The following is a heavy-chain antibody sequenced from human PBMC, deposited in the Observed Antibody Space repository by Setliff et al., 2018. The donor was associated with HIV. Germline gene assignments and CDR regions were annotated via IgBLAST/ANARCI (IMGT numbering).Heavy chain of an antibody. D-gene: IGHD3-3*01. CDR1: GGSISTYY. CDR3: ARHANYDFWSGYWGYYFDY. Sequence: SETLSLTCTVSGGSISTYYWSWIRQPPGKGLEWLGYIYTSGTTNYNPSLKSRVTISVDTSKKQVSLKLSSVTAADTAVYYCARHANYDFWSGYWGYYFDYWGQGTLVTVSS. J-gene: IGHJ4*02. V-gene: IGHV4-4*09. CDR2: IYTSGTT.